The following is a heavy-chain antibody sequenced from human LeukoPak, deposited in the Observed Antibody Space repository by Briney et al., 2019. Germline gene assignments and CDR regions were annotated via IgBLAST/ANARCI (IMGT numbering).Heavy chain of an antibody. Sequence: GGSLRLSCAASGFTFTSYGMTWVRQAPGKGLEWVSAIGMNGVATYYADSVKGRFTISRDNSQNTLYLQMSSLRAEDTALYYCVKGLRNFDSWGQGTLVTVSS. V-gene: IGHV3-23*01. CDR3: VKGLRNFDS. CDR1: GFTFTSYG. D-gene: IGHD3-16*01. CDR2: IGMNGVAT. J-gene: IGHJ4*02.